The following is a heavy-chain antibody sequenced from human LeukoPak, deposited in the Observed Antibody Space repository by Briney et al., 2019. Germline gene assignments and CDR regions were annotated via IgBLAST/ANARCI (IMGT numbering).Heavy chain of an antibody. CDR3: ARGVTLTAIPFYFDY. Sequence: GESLKISCKGSGHSFTSYWIGWVRPMPGKGLEWVGIIYPGDSDIRYSPSFQGQVTISAGKSISTAYLQWSSLKASDTAMYYCARGVTLTAIPFYFDYWGQGTLVTVSS. J-gene: IGHJ4*02. CDR2: IYPGDSDI. D-gene: IGHD2-21*02. V-gene: IGHV5-51*01. CDR1: GHSFTSYW.